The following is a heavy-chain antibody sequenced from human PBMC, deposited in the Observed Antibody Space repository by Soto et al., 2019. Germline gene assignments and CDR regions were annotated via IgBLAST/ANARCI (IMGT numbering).Heavy chain of an antibody. CDR1: GYTFTSYG. Sequence: ASVKVSCKASGYTFTSYGISWVRQAPGQGLEWMGWISAYNGNTNYAQKLQGRVTMTTDTSTSTAYMELRSLRAEDTAVYHCAKGLVPAAKTSLNDYWGQGTRVTVSS. CDR3: AKGLVPAAKTSLNDY. J-gene: IGHJ4*02. V-gene: IGHV1-18*04. CDR2: ISAYNGNT. D-gene: IGHD2-2*01.